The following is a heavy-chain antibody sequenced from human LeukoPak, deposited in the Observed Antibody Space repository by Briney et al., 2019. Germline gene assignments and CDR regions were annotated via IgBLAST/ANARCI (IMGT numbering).Heavy chain of an antibody. CDR2: ISGSGGGA. CDR1: GFTFSTFA. D-gene: IGHD5-12*01. Sequence: GGSLRLSCAASGFTFSTFAMSWVRQAPGKGLEWVSAISGSGGGAYYADSVKGRLTISRDNSKNTLYLQMSSLRAEDTAVYYCAKAFSAYENWPPNWFDPWGQGTLVTVSS. CDR3: AKAFSAYENWPPNWFDP. J-gene: IGHJ5*02. V-gene: IGHV3-23*01.